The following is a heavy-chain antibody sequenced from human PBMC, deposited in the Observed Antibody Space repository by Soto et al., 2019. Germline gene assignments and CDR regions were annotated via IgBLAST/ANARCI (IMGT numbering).Heavy chain of an antibody. J-gene: IGHJ6*02. CDR3: ATYVGQLLATPGPYYYYGMDV. V-gene: IGHV5-10-1*01. CDR1: GYSFTSYW. D-gene: IGHD2-2*01. Sequence: PGESLKISCKGSGYSFTSYWISWVRQMXGKGLEWMGRIDPSDSYTNYSPSFQGHVTISADKSISTAYLQWSSLKASDTAMYYCATYVGQLLATPGPYYYYGMDVWGQGTTVTVSS. CDR2: IDPSDSYT.